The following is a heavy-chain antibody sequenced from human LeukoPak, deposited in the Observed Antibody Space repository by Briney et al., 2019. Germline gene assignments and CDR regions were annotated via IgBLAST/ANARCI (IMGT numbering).Heavy chain of an antibody. CDR2: INPSGGGT. CDR3: ARQGAYSSAIGMGY. Sequence: ASVTVSCKASGYTFNNYYMYWVRQAPGQGLEWMGMINPSGGGTSYAQKFQGRVTMTRDTSTRTVYMEVSSLKPEDTAVYYCARQGAYSSAIGMGYWGQGTLVTVSS. D-gene: IGHD6-19*01. V-gene: IGHV1-46*02. J-gene: IGHJ4*02. CDR1: GYTFNNYY.